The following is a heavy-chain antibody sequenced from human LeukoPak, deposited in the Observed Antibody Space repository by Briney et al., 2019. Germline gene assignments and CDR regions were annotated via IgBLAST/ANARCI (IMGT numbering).Heavy chain of an antibody. CDR1: GFTFADYA. Sequence: GGSLRLSCATSGFTFADYAVSWFRQAPGKGLEWVGFIRKTTQGGTTEYAASVKGKFTISRDDSKSIAHLQMNSLRTEDTAIYYCAREDPWIQLRPADYWGQGTLVTVSS. D-gene: IGHD5-18*01. V-gene: IGHV3-49*03. CDR2: IRKTTQGGTT. CDR3: AREDPWIQLRPADY. J-gene: IGHJ4*02.